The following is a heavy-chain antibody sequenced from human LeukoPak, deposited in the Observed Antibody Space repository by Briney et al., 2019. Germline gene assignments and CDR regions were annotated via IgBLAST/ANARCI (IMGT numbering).Heavy chain of an antibody. CDR1: GFTFSSYS. CDR2: ISSSSSYI. D-gene: IGHD3-10*01. CDR3: AKDKRDSMVRGVILDY. J-gene: IGHJ4*02. Sequence: GGSLRLSCAASGFTFSSYSMNWVRQAPGKGLEWVSSISSSSSYIYYADSVKGRFTISRDNAKNSLYLQMNSLRAEDTALYYCAKDKRDSMVRGVILDYWGQGTLVTVSS. V-gene: IGHV3-21*04.